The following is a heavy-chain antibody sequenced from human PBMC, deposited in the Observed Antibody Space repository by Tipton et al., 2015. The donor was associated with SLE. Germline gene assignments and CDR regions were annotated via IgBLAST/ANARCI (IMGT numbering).Heavy chain of an antibody. D-gene: IGHD5-18*01. V-gene: IGHV4-59*01. CDR1: GGSISSYY. J-gene: IGHJ6*03. CDR3: ARGGLGYSYYYYMDV. CDR2: IYYSGST. Sequence: TLSLTCTVSGGSISSYYWSWIRQPPGKGLEWIGYIYYSGSTNYNPSLKSRVTISVDTSKNQFSLKLSSVTAADTAAYYCARGGLGYSYYYYMDVWGKGTTVTVSS.